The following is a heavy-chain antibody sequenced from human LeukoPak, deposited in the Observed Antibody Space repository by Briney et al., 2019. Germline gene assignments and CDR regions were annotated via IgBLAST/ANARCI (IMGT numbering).Heavy chain of an antibody. CDR1: GFTFSSYW. Sequence: GGSLRLSCAASGFTFSSYWMHWVRQAPGKGLVWVSRINTDGSSTSYADSVKGRFTISRDNSKNTLYLQMNSLRAEDTAVYYCAKLRNYYDSSGYSDYWGQGTLVTVSS. CDR3: AKLRNYYDSSGYSDY. CDR2: INTDGSST. D-gene: IGHD3-22*01. V-gene: IGHV3-74*01. J-gene: IGHJ4*02.